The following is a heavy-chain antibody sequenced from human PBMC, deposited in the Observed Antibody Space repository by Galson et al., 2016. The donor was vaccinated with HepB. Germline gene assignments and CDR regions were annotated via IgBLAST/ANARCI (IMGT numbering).Heavy chain of an antibody. Sequence: LRLSCAGSGFNVSRNYLTWVRQAPGKGLEWVSLIYSGGDTYYAESVKGRFTLFRDNSKNTLFLQMNSLRAEDTAMYYCANQNYNSGADYWGQGTLVTVSS. V-gene: IGHV3-53*01. J-gene: IGHJ4*02. CDR1: GFNVSRNY. CDR2: IYSGGDT. CDR3: ANQNYNSGADY. D-gene: IGHD3-10*01.